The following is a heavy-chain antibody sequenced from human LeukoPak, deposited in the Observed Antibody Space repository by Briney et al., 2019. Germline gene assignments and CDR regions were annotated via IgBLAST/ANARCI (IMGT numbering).Heavy chain of an antibody. D-gene: IGHD6-19*01. V-gene: IGHV3-48*03. CDR1: GFPFSVFE. CDR3: ALLAVASDFDY. CDR2: IGSSGTTR. J-gene: IGHJ4*02. Sequence: GGSLRLSCAVSGFPFSVFEMNWVRQAPGKGLEWVSNIGSSGTTRYYADSVKGRFSISRDNAKNSLYLQMNSMIVEDTGVYYCALLAVASDFDYWGQGALVTVSS.